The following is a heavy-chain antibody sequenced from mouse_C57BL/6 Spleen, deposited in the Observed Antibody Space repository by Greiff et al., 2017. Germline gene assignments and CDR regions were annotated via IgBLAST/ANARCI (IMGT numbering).Heavy chain of an antibody. J-gene: IGHJ4*01. CDR1: GFTFSDYG. D-gene: IGHD2-4*01. CDR3: ARQDDYGRFYYYAMDY. V-gene: IGHV5-17*01. CDR2: ISSGSSTI. Sequence: DVKLVESGGGLVKPGGSLKLSCAASGFTFSDYGMHWVRQAPEKGLEWVAYISSGSSTIYYADTVKGRFTISRDNAKNTLFLQMTSLRSEDTAMYYCARQDDYGRFYYYAMDYWGQGTSVTVSS.